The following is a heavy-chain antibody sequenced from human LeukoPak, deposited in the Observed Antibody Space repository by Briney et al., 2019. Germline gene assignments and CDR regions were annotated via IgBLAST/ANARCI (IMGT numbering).Heavy chain of an antibody. CDR2: IYYSGST. Sequence: PSETLSLTCTVSGGSISSYYWSWIRQPPGKGLEWIGYIYYSGSTNYNPSLKSRDTISVDTSKNQFSLKLSSVTAADTAVYYCARPSSGYYYYMDVWGKGTTVTVSS. CDR1: GGSISSYY. V-gene: IGHV4-59*01. J-gene: IGHJ6*03. CDR3: ARPSSGYYYYMDV.